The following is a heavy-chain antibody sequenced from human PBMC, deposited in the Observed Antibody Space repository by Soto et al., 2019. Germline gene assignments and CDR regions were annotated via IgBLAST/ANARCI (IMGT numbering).Heavy chain of an antibody. D-gene: IGHD2-15*01. Sequence: QVQLVESGGGVVQPGRSLRLSCAASGFTFSSYAMHWVRQAPGKGLEWVAVISYDGSNKYYAYSVKGRFTISRDNSKETLYRQMNSLGAEDTAVYYCAREGGYCSGGGCYSFSLDYWGQGTLVTVSS. V-gene: IGHV3-30-3*01. J-gene: IGHJ4*02. CDR1: GFTFSSYA. CDR2: ISYDGSNK. CDR3: AREGGYCSGGGCYSFSLDY.